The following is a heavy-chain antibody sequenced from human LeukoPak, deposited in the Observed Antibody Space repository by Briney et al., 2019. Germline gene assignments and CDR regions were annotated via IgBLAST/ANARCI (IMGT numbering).Heavy chain of an antibody. D-gene: IGHD3-3*01. Sequence: GGSLRLSCAASGFTFSSYAMSWVRQAPGKGLEWVSAISGSGGSTYYADSVKGRFTISRDNSKNTLYLQMNSLRAEDTAVYYCAKDIPPSYYDFWSGSVGFDIWGQGTMVTVSS. CDR1: GFTFSSYA. CDR3: AKDIPPSYYDFWSGSVGFDI. CDR2: ISGSGGST. V-gene: IGHV3-23*01. J-gene: IGHJ3*02.